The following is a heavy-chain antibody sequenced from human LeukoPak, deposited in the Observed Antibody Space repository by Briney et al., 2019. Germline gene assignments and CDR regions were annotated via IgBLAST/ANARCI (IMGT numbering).Heavy chain of an antibody. J-gene: IGHJ4*02. D-gene: IGHD2-15*01. CDR2: IIPIFGTA. CDR3: AREGSIHSNDY. CDR1: GGTFSSYA. V-gene: IGHV1-69*05. Sequence: GASVKVSCKAAGGTFSSYAISWVRQAPGQGLEWMGRIIPIFGTANYAQKFQGRVTITTDEYTSTAYMELSSLRSEDTAVYYCAREGSIHSNDYWGQGTLVTVSS.